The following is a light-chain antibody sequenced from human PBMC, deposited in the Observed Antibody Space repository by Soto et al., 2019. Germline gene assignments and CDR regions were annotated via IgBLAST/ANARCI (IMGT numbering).Light chain of an antibody. CDR1: SSDVGGYNY. V-gene: IGLV2-8*01. CDR2: EVS. Sequence: QSALTQPPYASGSPGQSVTISCIGTSSDVGGYNYVSWYQQHPGKAPKLMIYEVSKRPSGVPDRFSGSKSGNTASLTVSGLQAEDEADYYCSSYAASTHLGVFGGGTKLTVL. CDR3: SSYAASTHLGV. J-gene: IGLJ2*01.